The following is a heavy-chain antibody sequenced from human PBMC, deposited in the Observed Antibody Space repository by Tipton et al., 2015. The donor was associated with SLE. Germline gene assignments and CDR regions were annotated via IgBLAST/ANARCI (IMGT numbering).Heavy chain of an antibody. Sequence: TLSLTCTVSGGSISSSSYYWGWIRQPPGKGLEWIGYIYTSRSTYYNPSLKSRVTISVDTSKNQFSLKLSSVTAADTAVYYCARHVPSSSPPLSGYMDVWGKGTTVTVSS. CDR2: IYTSRST. D-gene: IGHD6-13*01. CDR1: GGSISSSSYY. V-gene: IGHV4-61*05. CDR3: ARHVPSSSPPLSGYMDV. J-gene: IGHJ6*03.